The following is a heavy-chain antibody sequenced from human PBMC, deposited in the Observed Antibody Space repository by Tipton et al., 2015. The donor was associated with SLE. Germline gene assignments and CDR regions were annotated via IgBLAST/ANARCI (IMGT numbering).Heavy chain of an antibody. CDR2: IYYTGTTT. CDR3: ARRHGYSYGLNWFDH. V-gene: IGHV4-39*07. J-gene: IGHJ5*02. Sequence: TLSLTCTVSGGSVSSSSKYWAWLRQPPGKGLGWGGSIYYTGTTTYYNSFLKSRVTMSVDASKNQFSLRLASVIAADTAVYYCARRHGYSYGLNWFDHWCQGTLISVAS. CDR1: GGSVSSSSKY. D-gene: IGHD5-18*01.